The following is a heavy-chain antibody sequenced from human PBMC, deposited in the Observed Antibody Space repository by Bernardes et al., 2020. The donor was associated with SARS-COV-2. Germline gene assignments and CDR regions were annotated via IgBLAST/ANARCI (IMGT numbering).Heavy chain of an antibody. J-gene: IGHJ3*01. CDR2: IFYSGSA. CDR3: ARDVGGADWRFGFDV. Sequence: SETLSLTCTVSGASISGSRYYWAWIRQTPGKGLEWIGGIFYSGSAYFNPSLKSRATISVDRSKNQFSLKLSSVTAADTAVYYCARDVGGADWRFGFDVWGPGTMVHVS. V-gene: IGHV4-39*02. CDR1: GASISGSRYY. D-gene: IGHD2-21*02.